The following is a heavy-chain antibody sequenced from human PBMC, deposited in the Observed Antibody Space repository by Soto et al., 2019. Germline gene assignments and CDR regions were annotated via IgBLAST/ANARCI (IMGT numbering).Heavy chain of an antibody. CDR3: AREERGYSYTYVGGY. J-gene: IGHJ4*02. Sequence: ASVKVSCKASGYTFTGYAMHWVRQAPGQRLEWMGWINAGNGNTKYSQKFQGRVTITRDTSASTAYMELSSLRSEDTAVYFCAREERGYSYTYVGGYWGQGTLVTVSS. CDR1: GYTFTGYA. V-gene: IGHV1-3*01. CDR2: INAGNGNT. D-gene: IGHD5-18*01.